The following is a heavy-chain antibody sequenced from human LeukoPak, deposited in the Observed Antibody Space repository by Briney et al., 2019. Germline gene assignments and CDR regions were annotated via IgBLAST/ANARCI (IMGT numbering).Heavy chain of an antibody. D-gene: IGHD2-15*01. Sequence: ASVKVSCKASGYTFTSYYMHWVRQAPGQGLEWMGIINPSGGSTSYAQKLQGRVTMTRDTSTSTVYMELSSLRSEDTAVYYCARALRYCSGGSCYWFDPWGQGTLVTVSS. CDR2: INPSGGST. CDR1: GYTFTSYY. CDR3: ARALRYCSGGSCYWFDP. V-gene: IGHV1-46*01. J-gene: IGHJ5*02.